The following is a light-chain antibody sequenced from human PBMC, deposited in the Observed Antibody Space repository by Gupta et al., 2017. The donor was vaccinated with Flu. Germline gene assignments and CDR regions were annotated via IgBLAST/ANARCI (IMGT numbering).Light chain of an antibody. CDR3: QHEDNSLVT. Sequence: PSTLSASVGDRVTITCRASQSIRNWLAWYQQKPGKAPNLLIYKASSLESGVPSRFSGSGSGTEFTLTISSLQPEDSATYYCQHEDNSLVTFGQGTKMDIK. J-gene: IGKJ2*01. CDR2: KAS. CDR1: QSIRNW. V-gene: IGKV1-5*03.